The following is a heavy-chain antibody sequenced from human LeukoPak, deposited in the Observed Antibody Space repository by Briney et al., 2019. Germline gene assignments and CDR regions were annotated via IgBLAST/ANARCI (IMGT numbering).Heavy chain of an antibody. CDR2: IDYSGRT. CDR3: TRMPKKGTTVSDTGFDY. CDR1: GGSVSSGTNY. D-gene: IGHD1/OR15-1a*01. Sequence: PSETLSLTCIVSGGSVSSGTNYWGWIRQPPGKRLEWIGSIDYSGRTFYNPSLRGRVTVALDTSKNQVSLKLTSVTAADTAVYYCTRMPKKGTTVSDTGFDYWGQGALVTVSS. V-gene: IGHV4-39*01. J-gene: IGHJ4*02.